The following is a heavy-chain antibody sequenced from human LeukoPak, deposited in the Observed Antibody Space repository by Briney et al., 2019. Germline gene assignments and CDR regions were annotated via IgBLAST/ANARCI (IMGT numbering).Heavy chain of an antibody. CDR2: IIPGNGKT. Sequence: RASVKVSCKASGYSFITYDMYWVRQAPGQRLEWMGWIIPGNGKTKYSQKFQGRVSITRDTSVTTVYMDLSSLRSEDTAVYYCARDGVVGTGIAFDIWGQGTMVTVSS. CDR3: ARDGVVGTGIAFDI. D-gene: IGHD7-27*01. J-gene: IGHJ3*02. CDR1: GYSFITYD. V-gene: IGHV1-3*01.